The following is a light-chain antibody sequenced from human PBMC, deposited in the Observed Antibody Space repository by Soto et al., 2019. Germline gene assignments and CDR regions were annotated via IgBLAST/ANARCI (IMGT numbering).Light chain of an antibody. Sequence: SVLTQPASVSGSPGQSITISSTGTSSDVGGYKYVSWYQHHPGKAPKVTIYDVPKRPSGVSNRFSSSKSGNTASLSISGLQAEDEVDYYCSSYTTSSTYVFGTGTKVTVL. J-gene: IGLJ1*01. V-gene: IGLV2-14*03. CDR2: DVP. CDR3: SSYTTSSTYV. CDR1: SSDVGGYKY.